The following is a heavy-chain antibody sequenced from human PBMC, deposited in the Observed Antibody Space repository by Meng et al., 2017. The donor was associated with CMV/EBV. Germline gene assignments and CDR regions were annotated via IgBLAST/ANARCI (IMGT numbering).Heavy chain of an antibody. CDR3: AREGDNPFDY. CDR2: IYYSWST. CDR1: GGSIRSGDCY. J-gene: IGHJ4*02. D-gene: IGHD2-21*02. Sequence: QWHRQRNGPQMVKPSQSMSLNCTVLGGSIRSGDCYWSWIRQDPGKGLEWSGYIYYSWSTSYNPSLKSRVTISVDTSKNQFCLKLSSVTAADTAVYYCAREGDNPFDYWGQGTLVTVSS. V-gene: IGHV4-30-4*08.